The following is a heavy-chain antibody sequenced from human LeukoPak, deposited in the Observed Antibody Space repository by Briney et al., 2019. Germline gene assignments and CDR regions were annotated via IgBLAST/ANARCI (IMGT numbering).Heavy chain of an antibody. CDR3: ARDRNYYDSSGYFDY. J-gene: IGHJ4*02. Sequence: ASVKVSCKASGYTFTGYYMHWVRQAPGQGLEWMGWINPNSGGTNYAQKFQGRVTMTRDTSISTAYMELSRLRSDDTAVYYCARDRNYYDSSGYFDYWGQGTLVTVSS. D-gene: IGHD3-22*01. V-gene: IGHV1-2*02. CDR1: GYTFTGYY. CDR2: INPNSGGT.